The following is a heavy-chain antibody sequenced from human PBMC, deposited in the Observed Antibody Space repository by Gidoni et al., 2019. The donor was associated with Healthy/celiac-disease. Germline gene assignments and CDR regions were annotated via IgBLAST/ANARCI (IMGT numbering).Heavy chain of an antibody. CDR3: AKEGIARREYSSGPFDY. CDR1: GFTFDDYA. CDR2: ISWNSGSI. J-gene: IGHJ4*02. Sequence: EVQLVESGGGLVQPGRSLRLSCAASGFTFDDYAMHWVRQAPGKGLEWVSGISWNSGSIGYADSVKGRFTISRDNAKNSLYLQMNSLRAEDTALYYCAKEGIARREYSSGPFDYWGQGTLVTVSS. V-gene: IGHV3-9*01. D-gene: IGHD6-19*01.